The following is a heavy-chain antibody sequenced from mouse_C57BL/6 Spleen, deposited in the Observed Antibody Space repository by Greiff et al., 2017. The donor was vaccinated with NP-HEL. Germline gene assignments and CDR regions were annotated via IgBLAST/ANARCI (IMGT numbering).Heavy chain of an antibody. Sequence: VKLQQSGAELVRPGASVTLSCKASGYTFTDYEMHWVKQTPVHGLEWIGAIDPETGGTAYNQKFKGKAILTADKSSSTAYMELRSLTSEDSAVYYCTRRRAMDYWGQGTSVTVSS. CDR1: GYTFTDYE. J-gene: IGHJ4*01. CDR2: IDPETGGT. CDR3: TRRRAMDY. V-gene: IGHV1-15*01.